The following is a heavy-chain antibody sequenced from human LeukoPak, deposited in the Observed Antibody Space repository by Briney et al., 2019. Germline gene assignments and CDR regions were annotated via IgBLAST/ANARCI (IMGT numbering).Heavy chain of an antibody. J-gene: IGHJ4*02. Sequence: GGSLRLSCAASGFTFSSFAMHWVRQAPGKGLQWVAVISYDGSQKYHVDSVKGRFTISRDNSENTLYLQMNSLRAEDTAVYYCARDDCSSTSCLYYFDYWGQGTLVTVSS. D-gene: IGHD2-2*01. CDR3: ARDDCSSTSCLYYFDY. CDR1: GFTFSSFA. CDR2: ISYDGSQK. V-gene: IGHV3-30-3*01.